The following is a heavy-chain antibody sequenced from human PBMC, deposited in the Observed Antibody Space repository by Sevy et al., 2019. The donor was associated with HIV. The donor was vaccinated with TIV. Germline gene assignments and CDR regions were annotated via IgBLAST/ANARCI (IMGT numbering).Heavy chain of an antibody. D-gene: IGHD3-22*01. Sequence: GGSLRLSCAASGFTFNNYGMHWVRQAPGKGLEWVAVIWNDQINKHYADSVKGRFTISGDNSKNTLYLQMNSLRAEDTAVYYCASLPNNYYDTSGSSGDDAFDLWGRGTMVTVSS. CDR1: GFTFNNYG. J-gene: IGHJ3*01. CDR2: IWNDQINK. V-gene: IGHV3-33*03. CDR3: ASLPNNYYDTSGSSGDDAFDL.